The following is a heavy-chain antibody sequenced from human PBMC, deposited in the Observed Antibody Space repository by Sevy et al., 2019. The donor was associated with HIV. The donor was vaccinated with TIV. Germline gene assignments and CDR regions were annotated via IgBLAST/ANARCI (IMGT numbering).Heavy chain of an antibody. J-gene: IGHJ6*02. D-gene: IGHD4-17*01. V-gene: IGHV3-15*05. CDR3: TNEVYGDLSYGMDV. Sequence: GGSLRLSCAGSGFTFSHAWMTWVRQAPGKGLEWVGRIKSKTAGGTTEYSAPVKGRLTSSRADSETTMYLKMNSLKTEDTAVYYCTNEVYGDLSYGMDVWGQGTTVTVSS. CDR2: IKSKTAGGTT. CDR1: GFTFSHAW.